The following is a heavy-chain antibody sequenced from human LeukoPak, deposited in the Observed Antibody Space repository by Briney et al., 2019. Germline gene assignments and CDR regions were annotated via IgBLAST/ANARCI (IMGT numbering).Heavy chain of an antibody. CDR2: VIPIFGTA. CDR3: ARSPVTMIVVGYYFDY. J-gene: IGHJ4*02. Sequence: SVKVSCKASGGTFTSYAISWVRQAPGQGLEWMGGVIPIFGTANYAQKFQGRVTITADESTSTAYMELSSLRSEDTAVYYCARSPVTMIVVGYYFDYWGQGTLVTVSS. CDR1: GGTFTSYA. V-gene: IGHV1-69*13. D-gene: IGHD3-22*01.